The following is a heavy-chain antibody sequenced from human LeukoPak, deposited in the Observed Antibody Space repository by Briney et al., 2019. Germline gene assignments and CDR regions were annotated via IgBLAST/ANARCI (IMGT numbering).Heavy chain of an antibody. CDR2: IIPIFATA. V-gene: IGHV1-69*13. J-gene: IGHJ4*02. D-gene: IGHD3-22*01. CDR1: GGTFSSYA. Sequence: SVNVSCKASGGTFSSYAISWVRQAPGQGLEWMGGIIPIFATANYAQKFQGRVTITADESTSTAYMELSSLRSEDTAVYYCAGGPITTRSHFDYWGQGTLVTVSS. CDR3: AGGPITTRSHFDY.